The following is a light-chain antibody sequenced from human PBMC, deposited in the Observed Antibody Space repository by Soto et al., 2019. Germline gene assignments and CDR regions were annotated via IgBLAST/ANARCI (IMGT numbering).Light chain of an antibody. CDR1: GSDIGRYDY. J-gene: IGLJ3*02. CDR2: GVS. Sequence: QSALTQPASVSGSPGQSITISCTGTGSDIGRYDYVSWYQQHPGKVPKLIIYGVSNRPSGISLRFSGSKSGNTASLTISGLQAEDEADYYCTSYTITNARVFGGGTKLTVL. V-gene: IGLV2-14*01. CDR3: TSYTITNARV.